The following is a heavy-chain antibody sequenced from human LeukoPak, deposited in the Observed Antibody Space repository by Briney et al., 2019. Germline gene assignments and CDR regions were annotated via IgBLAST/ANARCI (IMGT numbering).Heavy chain of an antibody. Sequence: SETLSFTCAVYGGSFSGYYWSWIRQPPGKGLEWIGEINHSGSTNFNPSLKSRVTISVDTSKNQFSLKLSSVTAADTAVYYCARHRATGITMVRGVPSPLDYWGQGTLVTVSS. CDR1: GGSFSGYY. J-gene: IGHJ4*02. D-gene: IGHD3-10*01. V-gene: IGHV4-34*01. CDR2: INHSGST. CDR3: ARHRATGITMVRGVPSPLDY.